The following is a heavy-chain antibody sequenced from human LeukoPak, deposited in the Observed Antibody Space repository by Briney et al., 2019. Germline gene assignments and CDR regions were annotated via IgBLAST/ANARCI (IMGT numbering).Heavy chain of an antibody. V-gene: IGHV4-59*08. CDR3: ARLEGGIVVVVAD. D-gene: IGHD2-15*01. CDR2: IYYSGST. J-gene: IGHJ4*02. Sequence: SETLSLTCTVSGGSISSYYWSWIRQPPGKGLEWIGYIYYSGSTNYNPSLKSRVTISVDTSKNQFSLKLSSVTAADTAVYYCARLEGGIVVVVADWSQGTLVTVSS. CDR1: GGSISSYY.